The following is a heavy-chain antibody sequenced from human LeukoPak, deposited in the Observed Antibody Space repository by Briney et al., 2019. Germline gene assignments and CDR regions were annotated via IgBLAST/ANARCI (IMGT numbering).Heavy chain of an antibody. CDR3: ARVPFGSGENWFGP. CDR1: GGSISSSSYS. V-gene: IGHV4-39*07. CDR2: IYYSGST. D-gene: IGHD3-10*01. J-gene: IGHJ5*02. Sequence: SETLSLTCTVSGGSISSSSYSWGWIRPPPGKGLDWVGSIYYSGSTYYNPSIKSRVTISVDTSKNQFSLKLTSVTAADTAVYYCARVPFGSGENWFGPWGQGALVTVSS.